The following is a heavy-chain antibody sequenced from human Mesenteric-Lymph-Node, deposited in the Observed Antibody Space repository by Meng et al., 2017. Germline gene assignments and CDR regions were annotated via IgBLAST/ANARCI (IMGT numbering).Heavy chain of an antibody. CDR1: GFTFSRYA. D-gene: IGHD3-10*01. CDR2: ISSDGGIA. CDR3: AREDAGLLWFGELLMSGYYFDY. J-gene: IGHJ4*02. Sequence: GGSLRLSCAASGFTFSRYAMHWVRQAPGKGLDWVAVISSDGGIAYYADSVKGRFTISRDNSKSTLYLQMNTLRIEDTAVYYCAREDAGLLWFGELLMSGYYFDYWGQGTLVTVSS. V-gene: IGHV3-30*01.